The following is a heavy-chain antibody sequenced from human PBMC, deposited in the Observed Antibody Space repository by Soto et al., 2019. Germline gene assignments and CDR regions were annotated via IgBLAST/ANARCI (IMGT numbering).Heavy chain of an antibody. CDR2: IYSGGST. CDR3: ARGYSRGYCSGGSCSPFDY. J-gene: IGHJ4*02. V-gene: IGHV3-66*01. Sequence: GGSLRLSCAASGFTVSSNYMSWVRQAPGKGLEWVSVIYSGGSTYYADSVKGRFTISRDNSKNTLYLQMNSLRAEDTAVYYCARGYSRGYCSGGSCSPFDYWGQGTLVTVSS. CDR1: GFTVSSNY. D-gene: IGHD2-15*01.